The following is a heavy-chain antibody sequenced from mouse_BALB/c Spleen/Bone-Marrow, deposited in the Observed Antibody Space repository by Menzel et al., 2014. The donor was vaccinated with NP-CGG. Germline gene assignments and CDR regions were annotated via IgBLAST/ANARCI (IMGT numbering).Heavy chain of an antibody. CDR1: GYTFSNYW. CDR3: TTLARNNFDY. V-gene: IGHV1-5*01. J-gene: IGHJ2*01. CDR2: IHPGNSDT. D-gene: IGHD3-1*01. Sequence: VQLQQSGTVLARPGAAVKMSCKASGYTFSNYWMHWIKQRPGQGLEWIGTIHPGNSDTTYNQKLKGKAKLTAVTSTSTAYMELSSLTNEDSAVYYCTTLARNNFDYWGQGTTLTVSS.